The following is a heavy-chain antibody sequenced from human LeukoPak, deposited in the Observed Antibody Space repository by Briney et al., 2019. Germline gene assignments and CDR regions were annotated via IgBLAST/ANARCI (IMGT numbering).Heavy chain of an antibody. V-gene: IGHV1-3*01. Sequence: GASVKVSCKASGYTFTSYAIHWVRQAPGQRLEWMGWINAGNGNTKYSQKFQGRVTITRDTSASTAYMELRSLRSDDTAVYYCVRAGSYYNLAYAADNWGRGSLVTVSS. CDR1: GYTFTSYA. CDR2: INAGNGNT. D-gene: IGHD3-10*01. CDR3: VRAGSYYNLAYAADN. J-gene: IGHJ4*02.